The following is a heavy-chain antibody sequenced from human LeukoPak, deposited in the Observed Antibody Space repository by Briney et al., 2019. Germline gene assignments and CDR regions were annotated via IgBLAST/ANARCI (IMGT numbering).Heavy chain of an antibody. CDR3: ARYRVITNGYFDS. V-gene: IGHV3-11*01. CDR1: GFTFGDYY. J-gene: IGHJ4*02. D-gene: IGHD3-16*01. Sequence: GGSLRLSCAASGFTFGDYYMTWIRQAPGKGLEWVSYISNSGNTIKEADSVKGRFTISRDNAQNSLFLQMKSLRAEDTAVYYCARYRVITNGYFDSWGQGTLVTVSS. CDR2: ISNSGNTI.